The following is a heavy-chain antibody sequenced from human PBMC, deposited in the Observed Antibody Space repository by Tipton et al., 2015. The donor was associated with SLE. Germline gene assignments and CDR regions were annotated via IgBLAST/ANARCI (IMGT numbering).Heavy chain of an antibody. D-gene: IGHD3-16*02. CDR3: ARVKDYIWGSYPLGTFDI. CDR2: IYISGST. CDR1: GGGISSRDYF. J-gene: IGHJ3*02. Sequence: TLSLTCTVSGGGISSRDYFWGWIRQPPGKGLEWIGRIYISGSTNYNPSLKSRVTISVDTSKNQFSLKLSSVTAADTAVYYCARVKDYIWGSYPLGTFDIWGQGTMVTVSS. V-gene: IGHV4-39*07.